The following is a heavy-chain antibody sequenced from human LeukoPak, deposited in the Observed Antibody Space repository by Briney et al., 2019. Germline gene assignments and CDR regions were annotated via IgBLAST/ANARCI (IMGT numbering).Heavy chain of an antibody. Sequence: GSLRLSCAASGFTFSSYSMNWVRHAPGKGLERVSSISSSSSYIYYADSVKGRFTICRDNAKNSLYLQMNSLRAEDTALYYCAKGWSSSSSYGMDVWGKGTTVTVSS. CDR2: ISSSSSYI. CDR3: AKGWSSSSSYGMDV. D-gene: IGHD6-6*01. CDR1: GFTFSSYS. J-gene: IGHJ6*04. V-gene: IGHV3-21*04.